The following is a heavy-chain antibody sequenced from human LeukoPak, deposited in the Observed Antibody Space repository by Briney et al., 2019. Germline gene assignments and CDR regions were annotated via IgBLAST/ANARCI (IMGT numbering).Heavy chain of an antibody. CDR2: IGTAGDT. Sequence: PGGSLRLSCAASGFTFSSYDMHWVRQATGKGLEWVSAIGTAGDTYYPGSVKGRFTISRENAKNSLYLQMNSLRAGDTAVYYCARGYYYDSSGYYGFDPWGQGTLVTVSS. CDR1: GFTFSSYD. D-gene: IGHD3-22*01. J-gene: IGHJ5*02. V-gene: IGHV3-13*01. CDR3: ARGYYYDSSGYYGFDP.